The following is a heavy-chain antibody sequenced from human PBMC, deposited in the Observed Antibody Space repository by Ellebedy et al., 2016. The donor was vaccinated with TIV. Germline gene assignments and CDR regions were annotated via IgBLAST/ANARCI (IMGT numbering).Heavy chain of an antibody. V-gene: IGHV1-8*01. D-gene: IGHD3-16*01. CDR3: ARSLGGFSNHVDY. J-gene: IGHJ4*02. Sequence: AASVKVSCKASGYTFTSYDINWVRQATGQGLEWMGWMNPNSDHTGYAQKFQGRVTMTRNTSISTAYMELSSLRSEDTAVYYCARSLGGFSNHVDYWGQGTLVTVSA. CDR2: MNPNSDHT. CDR1: GYTFTSYD.